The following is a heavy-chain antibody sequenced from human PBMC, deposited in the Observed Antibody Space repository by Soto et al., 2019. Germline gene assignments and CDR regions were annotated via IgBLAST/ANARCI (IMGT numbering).Heavy chain of an antibody. CDR1: GFTFSSYG. V-gene: IGHV3-33*01. CDR3: ARQRLAAAGSLDY. D-gene: IGHD6-13*01. CDR2: IWYDGSNK. Sequence: LRLSCAASGFTFSSYGMHWVRQAPGKGLEWVAVIWYDGSNKYYADSVKGRFTVSRDNSKNTLYLQMNSLRAEDTAVYYCARQRLAAAGSLDYWGQGTLVTVSS. J-gene: IGHJ4*02.